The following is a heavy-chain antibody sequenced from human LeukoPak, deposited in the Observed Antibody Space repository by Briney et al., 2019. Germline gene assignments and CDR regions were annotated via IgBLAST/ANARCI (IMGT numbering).Heavy chain of an antibody. CDR2: IKQDGSEK. V-gene: IGHV3-7*03. CDR3: AANLYSSGWYGDY. CDR1: GFTFSSYW. J-gene: IGHJ4*02. D-gene: IGHD6-19*01. Sequence: PGGSLRLSCAASGFTFSSYWMSWVRQAPGKGLEWVANIKQDGSEKYYVDSVKGRFTISRDNSKNTLYLQMNSLRAEDTAIYYCAANLYSSGWYGDYWGQGTLVTVSS.